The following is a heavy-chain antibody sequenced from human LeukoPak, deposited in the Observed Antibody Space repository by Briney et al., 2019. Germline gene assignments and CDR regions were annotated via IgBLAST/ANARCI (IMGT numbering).Heavy chain of an antibody. V-gene: IGHV4-59*08. CDR2: IYYSGST. CDR1: GGSISSYY. D-gene: IGHD3-9*01. J-gene: IGHJ4*02. Sequence: PSETLSLTCTVSGGSISSYYWSWIRQPPGKGLEWIGYIYYSGSTNYNPSLKSRVTISVDTSKNQFSLKLSSVTAADTAVYYCARQEDYDILTGYYPPFDYWGQGTLVTVSS. CDR3: ARQEDYDILTGYYPPFDY.